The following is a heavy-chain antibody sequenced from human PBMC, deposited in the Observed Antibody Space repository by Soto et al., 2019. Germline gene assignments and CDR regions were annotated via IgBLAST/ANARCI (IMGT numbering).Heavy chain of an antibody. CDR2: IYFNGNT. J-gene: IGHJ4*02. V-gene: IGHV4-39*01. CDR3: ARQGSY. Sequence: QLQVQESCPGLVKPSETLSLTCNVSGVSISDTSYYWGWIRQPPGKGLEWIGTIYFNGNTFYNPSLKSRLTISVDTSKNQISLRLTSVTAADTAVYYCARQGSYWGQGTLVAVSS. CDR1: GVSISDTSYY.